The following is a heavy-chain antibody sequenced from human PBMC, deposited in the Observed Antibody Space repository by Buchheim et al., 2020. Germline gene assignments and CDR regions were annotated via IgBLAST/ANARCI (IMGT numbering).Heavy chain of an antibody. V-gene: IGHV3-33*01. J-gene: IGHJ6*03. CDR1: RFTFSSYA. CDR3: ARGVYGGDYYYYMDV. CDR2: IWYDGTNK. D-gene: IGHD6-13*01. Sequence: QVQLVESGGGVVQPGRSLRLSCAASRFTFSSYAIHWVRQAPGKGLEWVAVIWYDGTNKYYADSVRGRFTISRDNSNNTQYLKMNSLRAEDTAVYYCARGVYGGDYYYYMDVWGKGTT.